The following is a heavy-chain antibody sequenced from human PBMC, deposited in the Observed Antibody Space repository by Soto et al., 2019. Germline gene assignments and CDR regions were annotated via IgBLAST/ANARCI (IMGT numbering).Heavy chain of an antibody. CDR2: ISTSANV. V-gene: IGHV4-4*07. CDR1: GNYLTKYY. Sequence: SETLSLTCTVSGNYLTKYYCRWIRQPAGKGLEWIGRISTSANVVSKVSLRSRLTMSVDTSKNQFSLRLTSVTAADTAVYYCARDNNDFWSLYPLAFDYWGQGALVTVS. CDR3: ARDNNDFWSLYPLAFDY. D-gene: IGHD3-3*01. J-gene: IGHJ4*02.